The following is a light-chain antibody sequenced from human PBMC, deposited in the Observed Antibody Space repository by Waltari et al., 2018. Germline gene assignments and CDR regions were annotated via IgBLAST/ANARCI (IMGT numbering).Light chain of an antibody. Sequence: EIVMTQSPATLSVSPGERATLSCRASQSLSDNLAWYQLKPAQAPRLLIYGASFMATGIPGRFRGSGSGTDFTLTISSLQSEDFAIYYCQQYKTLPPITFGQGTRLEIK. CDR1: QSLSDN. CDR3: QQYKTLPPIT. V-gene: IGKV3-15*01. CDR2: GAS. J-gene: IGKJ5*01.